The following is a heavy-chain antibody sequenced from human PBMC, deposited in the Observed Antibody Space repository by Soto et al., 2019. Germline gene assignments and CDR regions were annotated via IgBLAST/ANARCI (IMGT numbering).Heavy chain of an antibody. D-gene: IGHD6-19*01. Sequence: QVQLVQSGAEVKKPGASVKVSCKASGYTFTSYFIHWVRQAPGQGLEWMGIINTSGESTSYAQKLQVKVTVSRDTTTSTVYMELSSLRSEDTAVYYCARGLAVAYSPALLWGQGTLVTVSS. CDR3: ARGLAVAYSPALL. V-gene: IGHV1-46*01. J-gene: IGHJ4*02. CDR1: GYTFTSYF. CDR2: INTSGEST.